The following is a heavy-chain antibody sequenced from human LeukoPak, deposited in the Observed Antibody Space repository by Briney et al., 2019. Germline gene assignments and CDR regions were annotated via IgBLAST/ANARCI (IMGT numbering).Heavy chain of an antibody. CDR1: GYTLTELP. Sequence: ASVKVSCKVSGYTLTELPMHWVRQAPGKGLEWMGGFDPEDGETIYAQKFQGRVTMTEDTSTDTAYMELSSLRSEDTAVYYCATGSSSSSWYRYYYYYGMDVWGQGTTVTVSS. CDR3: ATGSSSSSWYRYYYYYGMDV. J-gene: IGHJ6*02. V-gene: IGHV1-24*01. CDR2: FDPEDGET. D-gene: IGHD6-13*01.